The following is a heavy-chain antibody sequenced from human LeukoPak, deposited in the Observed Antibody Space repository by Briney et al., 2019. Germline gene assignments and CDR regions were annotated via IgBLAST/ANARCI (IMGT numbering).Heavy chain of an antibody. D-gene: IGHD2-2*01. Sequence: SETLSLTCTLSVGSVSSSSFYWGWIRQPPGKGLECIGTIYYSGITDYRSSLKIRVTISVDTSKNQFSLKLSSVTAAETAVYFCARSGPAAGRPDAFDIWGQGTLVTVSS. J-gene: IGHJ3*02. CDR2: IYYSGIT. V-gene: IGHV4-39*07. CDR1: VGSVSSSSFY. CDR3: ARSGPAAGRPDAFDI.